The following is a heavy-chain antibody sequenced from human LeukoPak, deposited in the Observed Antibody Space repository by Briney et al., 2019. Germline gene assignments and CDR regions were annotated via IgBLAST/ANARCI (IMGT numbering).Heavy chain of an antibody. CDR3: ARDRFMVRGVMVGTFDL. D-gene: IGHD3-10*01. V-gene: IGHV3-48*03. Sequence: PGGSLRLSCAASGFTLSSFEMNWVRQAPGKGLEWVSYISPSGTIYYADSVKGRFTISRDNSKNMMYLQMNSLRAEDTAVYYCARDRFMVRGVMVGTFDLWGQGTMVTVSS. CDR1: GFTLSSFE. J-gene: IGHJ3*01. CDR2: ISPSGTI.